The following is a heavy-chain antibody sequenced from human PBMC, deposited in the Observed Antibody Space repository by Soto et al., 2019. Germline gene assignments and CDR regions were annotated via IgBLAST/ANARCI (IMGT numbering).Heavy chain of an antibody. CDR2: ISEDGSNK. V-gene: IGHV3-30-3*01. J-gene: IGHJ4*02. CDR3: ARGYSYGCVY. Sequence: QVQLVESGGGVVQPGRSLRLSCAASGFTFSTYAMHWVRQAPGKGLEWVALISEDGSNKHYADSVKGRFTISRDNSKNTLYLQMNGLGAEDTAVYYCARGYSYGCVYWGQGTLVTVSS. CDR1: GFTFSTYA. D-gene: IGHD5-18*01.